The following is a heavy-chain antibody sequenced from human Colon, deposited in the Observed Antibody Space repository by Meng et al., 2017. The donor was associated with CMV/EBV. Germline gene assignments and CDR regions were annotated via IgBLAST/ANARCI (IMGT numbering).Heavy chain of an antibody. D-gene: IGHD4-17*01. Sequence: GESLKISCAASGFTFSSYSMHWVRQAPGKGLYWVAVISYDGSNKYYADSVKGRFTISRDNSKNTLFLQINSLRPEDTALYYCARDSFMPTVSTYPDYWGQGTLVTVSS. J-gene: IGHJ4*02. CDR1: GFTFSSYS. CDR3: ARDSFMPTVSTYPDY. CDR2: ISYDGSNK. V-gene: IGHV3-30-3*01.